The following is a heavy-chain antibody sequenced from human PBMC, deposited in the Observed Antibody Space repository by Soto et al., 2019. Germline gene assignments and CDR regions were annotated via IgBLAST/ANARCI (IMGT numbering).Heavy chain of an antibody. CDR2: ISSSSSTI. CDR1: GFTVSSNY. Sequence: GGSVTLSCAPSGFTVSSNYKSCLRQAPGKGLEWVSYISSSSSTIYYAASVQGRFTICRDNAKNSLYLQMNSLQDEDTAAHSWERGVPTRWAGWFNPWRQGNLVTVAS. CDR3: ERGVPTRWAGWFNP. V-gene: IGHV3-48*02. D-gene: IGHD1-26*01. J-gene: IGHJ5*02.